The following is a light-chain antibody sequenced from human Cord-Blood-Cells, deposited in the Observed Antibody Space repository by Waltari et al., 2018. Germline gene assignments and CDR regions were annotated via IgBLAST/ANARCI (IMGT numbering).Light chain of an antibody. CDR2: GAS. CDR1: QSVSSN. V-gene: IGKV3-15*01. J-gene: IGKJ1*01. CDR3: QHYNNGPPA. Sequence: EIVMTQAPATLALSPGERASLSCRASQSVSSNLAWYQQQPGQAPRLLIYGASTRATGIRARFSGSVPAKQLTLTTSSLQSEDFAVYYCQHYNNGPPAFGQATTVEIK.